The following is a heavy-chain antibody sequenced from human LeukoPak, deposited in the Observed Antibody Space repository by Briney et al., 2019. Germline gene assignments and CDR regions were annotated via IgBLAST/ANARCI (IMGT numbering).Heavy chain of an antibody. J-gene: IGHJ5*02. V-gene: IGHV3-74*01. CDR3: ARVLRSGSGNWFDP. Sequence: GGSLRLSCAASGFTFSSYWMHWVRQAPGKGLVWVTRINSDGSSTSYADSVKGRFTISRDNAKNTPYLQMNSLRAEDTAVYYCARVLRSGSGNWFDPWGQGTLVTVSS. CDR2: INSDGSST. CDR1: GFTFSSYW. D-gene: IGHD1-26*01.